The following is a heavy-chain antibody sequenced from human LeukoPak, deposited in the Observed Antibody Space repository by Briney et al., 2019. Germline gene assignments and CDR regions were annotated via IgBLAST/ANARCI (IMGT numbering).Heavy chain of an antibody. CDR2: ISAYNGNT. CDR3: ARDFAVVVAAGYYYYYYGMDV. D-gene: IGHD2-15*01. Sequence: ASVKVSCKASGYTFTSYGISWVRQAPGQGLEWMGWISAYNGNTNYAQKLQGRVTMTTDTSTSTAYMELRSLRSDDTAVYYCARDFAVVVAAGYYYYYYGMDVWGQGTTVTVSS. V-gene: IGHV1-18*01. J-gene: IGHJ6*02. CDR1: GYTFTSYG.